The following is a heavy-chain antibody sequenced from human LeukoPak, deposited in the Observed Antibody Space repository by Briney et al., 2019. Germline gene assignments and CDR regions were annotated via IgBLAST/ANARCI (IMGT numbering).Heavy chain of an antibody. V-gene: IGHV3-7*01. CDR3: ARHRSGGSQDDAFDI. CDR1: EFTFSSYW. CDR2: IKQDGSEK. J-gene: IGHJ3*02. Sequence: PGGSLRLSCAASEFTFSSYWMTWVRQAPGKGLEWVADIKQDGSEKYYLDSVKGRFTISRQNAKNSLFLQMNSLRAEDTAVYYCARHRSGGSQDDAFDIWGQGTMVTVSS. D-gene: IGHD2-15*01.